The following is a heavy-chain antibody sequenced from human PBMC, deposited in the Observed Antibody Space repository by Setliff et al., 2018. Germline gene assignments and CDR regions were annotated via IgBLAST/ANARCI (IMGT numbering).Heavy chain of an antibody. Sequence: ASVKVSCKASGYSFTNYDINWVRQATGQGLEWMGWINPNSGNTDYAQKFQGRVTMTTNTSINTAYMELRSLTSDDTAVYYCARARGGYSYGSPPLGMDVWGQGTTVTVSS. V-gene: IGHV1-8*02. J-gene: IGHJ6*02. CDR1: GYSFTNYD. D-gene: IGHD5-18*01. CDR3: ARARGGYSYGSPPLGMDV. CDR2: INPNSGNT.